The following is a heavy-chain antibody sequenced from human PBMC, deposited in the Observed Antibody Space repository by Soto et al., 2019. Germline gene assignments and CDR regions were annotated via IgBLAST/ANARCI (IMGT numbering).Heavy chain of an antibody. Sequence: GGSLRLSCAASGFTFSSYSMNWVRQAPGKGLEWVSSISSSSSYIYYADSVKGRFTISRDNAKNSLYLQMNSLRAEDTAVYYCARGMEYGSGSSHFDYWGQGTLVTVSS. J-gene: IGHJ4*02. D-gene: IGHD3-10*01. CDR2: ISSSSSYI. CDR1: GFTFSSYS. CDR3: ARGMEYGSGSSHFDY. V-gene: IGHV3-21*01.